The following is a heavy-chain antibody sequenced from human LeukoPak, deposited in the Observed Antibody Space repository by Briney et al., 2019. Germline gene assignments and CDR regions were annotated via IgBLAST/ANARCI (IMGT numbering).Heavy chain of an antibody. CDR2: VSFVGHT. CDR1: GDSLTRSNYF. Sequence: SEPLSLTCTVSGDSLTRSNYFWAWIRQPPGTGLEWIACVSFVGHTYYNPSPTSRVPISVDTSKNQFSLKMRSVTAADTAVYYCARLGFEIQPEGCQWLVPLAYWGQGTLVTGSS. V-gene: IGHV4-39*01. J-gene: IGHJ4*02. CDR3: ARLGFEIQPEGCQWLVPLAY. D-gene: IGHD6-19*01.